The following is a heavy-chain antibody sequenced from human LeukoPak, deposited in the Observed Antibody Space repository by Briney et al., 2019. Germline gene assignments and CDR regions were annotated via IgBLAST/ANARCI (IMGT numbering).Heavy chain of an antibody. Sequence: ASVKVSCKASGYTFTSYGISWVRQAPGQGLEWMGWISAYNGNTNYAQKLQGRVTMTTDTSTSTAYMELSSLRSEDTAVYYCARVNGPPYYYYGMDVWGQGTTVTVSS. V-gene: IGHV1-18*01. CDR1: GYTFTSYG. D-gene: IGHD1-14*01. J-gene: IGHJ6*02. CDR3: ARVNGPPYYYYGMDV. CDR2: ISAYNGNT.